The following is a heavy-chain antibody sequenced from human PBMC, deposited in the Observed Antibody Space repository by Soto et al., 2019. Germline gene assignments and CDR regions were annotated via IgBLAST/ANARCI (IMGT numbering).Heavy chain of an antibody. CDR2: ISPGSRYP. D-gene: IGHD2-15*01. Sequence: GGSLRLSWASSGFTFSDYYVSWIRQAPGKGLEWLSYISPGSRYPAYAGSVKGRFTISRDNARRSLSLQMNSLTVDDTAIYYCVRGGGGGLFDPWGQGSMVTVSS. J-gene: IGHJ5*02. V-gene: IGHV3-11*06. CDR3: VRGGGGGLFDP. CDR1: GFTFSDYY.